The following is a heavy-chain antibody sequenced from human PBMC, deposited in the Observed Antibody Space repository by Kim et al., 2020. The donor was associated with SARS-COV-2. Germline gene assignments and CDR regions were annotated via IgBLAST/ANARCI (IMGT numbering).Heavy chain of an antibody. Sequence: GGSLRLSCAASGFTFSSYWMSWVRQAPGKGLEWVANIKQDGSEKYYVDSVKGRFTISRDNAKNSLYLQMNSLRAEDTAVYYCARDGAGSSGWFTAYNWFDPWGQGTLVTVSS. V-gene: IGHV3-7*01. J-gene: IGHJ5*02. CDR1: GFTFSSYW. CDR2: IKQDGSEK. CDR3: ARDGAGSSGWFTAYNWFDP. D-gene: IGHD6-19*01.